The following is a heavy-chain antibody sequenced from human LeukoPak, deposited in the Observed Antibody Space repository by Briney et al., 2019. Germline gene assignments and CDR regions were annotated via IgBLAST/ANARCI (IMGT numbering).Heavy chain of an antibody. CDR3: ARDITGMDV. CDR2: IYDSGTT. J-gene: IGHJ6*04. CDR1: GGSISSSSYY. D-gene: IGHD1-14*01. V-gene: IGHV4-39*07. Sequence: SETLSLTGTVSGGSISSSSYYWGWIRQPPGKGLEWIGNIYDSGTTYYNPSLKSRVTISVDTSKNQFSLKLSSVTAADTAVYYCARDITGMDVWAKGTRVSVSS.